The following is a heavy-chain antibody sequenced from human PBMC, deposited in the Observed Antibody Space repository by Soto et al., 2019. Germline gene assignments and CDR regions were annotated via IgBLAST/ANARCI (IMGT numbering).Heavy chain of an antibody. J-gene: IGHJ6*02. CDR2: ISYDGSNK. V-gene: IGHV3-30-3*01. D-gene: IGHD3-16*01. Sequence: QVQLVESGGGVVQPGRSLRLSCAASGFTFSSYAMHWVRQAPGKGLEWVAVISYDGSNKYYADSVKGRFTISRDNSKNTLYLQMNSLISEDTAVYYCARWGNPRLYYYYYYGMDVWGQVTTVTVSS. CDR3: ARWGNPRLYYYYYYGMDV. CDR1: GFTFSSYA.